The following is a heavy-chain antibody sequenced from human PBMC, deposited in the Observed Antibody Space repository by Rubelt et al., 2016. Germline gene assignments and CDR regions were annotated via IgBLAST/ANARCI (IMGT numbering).Heavy chain of an antibody. J-gene: IGHJ6*02. V-gene: IGHV3-48*02. CDR2: ISSSSSTI. CDR3: ASDEYPSGAAAPHYYYYGMDV. Sequence: EVQLLESGGGLVQPGGSLSLSCAASGFTFSSYSMNWVRQAPGKGLEWVSYISSSSSTIYYADSVKGRFTISRDTAKNSLSLQMNSQRDEETAVDYCASDEYPSGAAAPHYYYYGMDVWGQGTTVTVSS. D-gene: IGHD6-13*01. CDR1: GFTFSSYS.